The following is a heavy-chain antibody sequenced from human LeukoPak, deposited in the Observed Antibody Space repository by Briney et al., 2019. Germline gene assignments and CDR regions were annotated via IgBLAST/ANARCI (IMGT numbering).Heavy chain of an antibody. V-gene: IGHV3-23*01. CDR1: GFTFNSYA. D-gene: IGHD3-10*01. CDR3: AKGVTLGSYFEAFDY. Sequence: GGPLRLSCAPSGFTFNSYAMSWVRQAPGKGLEWVSGISSTGATTNYADSVKGRFTISRDNSKNTLFLQMNSLRVEDTAVFYCAKGVTLGSYFEAFDYWGQGTLVTVSS. CDR2: ISSTGATT. J-gene: IGHJ4*02.